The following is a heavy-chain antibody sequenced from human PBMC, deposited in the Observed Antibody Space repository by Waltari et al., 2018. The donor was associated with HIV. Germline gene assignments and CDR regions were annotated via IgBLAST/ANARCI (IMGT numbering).Heavy chain of an antibody. V-gene: IGHV3-53*01. CDR2: IDGGGRP. CDR1: GFTVSGWY. D-gene: IGHD4-17*01. CDR3: ATTSTVGRNWHFDV. Sequence: EVQVVESGGSLIQPGGSLRLSCAASGFTVSGWYLTWVRQAPGKGLEWISLIDGGGRPSYADSVKGRFTLSRDTSTNTIYLQMDNLRAEDTAIYHCATTSTVGRNWHFDVWGRGSLVTVSS. J-gene: IGHJ2*01.